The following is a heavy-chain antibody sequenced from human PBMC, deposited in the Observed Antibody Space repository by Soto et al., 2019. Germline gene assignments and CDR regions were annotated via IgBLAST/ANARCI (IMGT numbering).Heavy chain of an antibody. CDR2: MNPNSGNT. Sequence: ASVKVSCKASGYTFTSYDINWVRQATGQGLEWMGWMNPNSGNTGYAQKFQGRVTMTRNTSISTAYMELSSLRSEDTAVYYCAREDRTAAGTRYNWFDPWGQGTLVTV. V-gene: IGHV1-8*01. J-gene: IGHJ5*02. D-gene: IGHD6-13*01. CDR3: AREDRTAAGTRYNWFDP. CDR1: GYTFTSYD.